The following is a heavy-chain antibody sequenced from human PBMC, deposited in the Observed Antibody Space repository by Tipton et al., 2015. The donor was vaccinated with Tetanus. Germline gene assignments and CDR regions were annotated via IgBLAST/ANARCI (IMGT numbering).Heavy chain of an antibody. V-gene: IGHV3-23*01. CDR2: ISGSGGST. Sequence: SLRLSCAASGFTFSSYAMGWVRQAPGKGLEWVSAISGSGGSTYYADSVKGRFTVSRDNSNNTLYLQMNSLRAEDSAVYYCAKGYYDFWSGYPPRGLDPWGQGTLVTVSS. CDR3: AKGYYDFWSGYPPRGLDP. J-gene: IGHJ5*02. D-gene: IGHD3-3*01. CDR1: GFTFSSYA.